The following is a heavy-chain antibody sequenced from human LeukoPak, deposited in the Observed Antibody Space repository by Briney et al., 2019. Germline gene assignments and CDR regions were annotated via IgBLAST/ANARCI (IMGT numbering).Heavy chain of an antibody. CDR1: GDSVSNNSAA. CDR2: TFYRSKWYS. V-gene: IGHV6-1*01. D-gene: IGHD3-22*01. J-gene: IGHJ6*03. Sequence: SRTLSLTCAISGDSVSNNSAAWNWIRQSPSRGLEWLGRTFYRSKWYSDYALSVKSRITINPDTSKNQFSLQLNSVTPEDTAVYYCAREEDYYDSGDSYYYMDVWGKGTTVTVSS. CDR3: AREEDYYDSGDSYYYMDV.